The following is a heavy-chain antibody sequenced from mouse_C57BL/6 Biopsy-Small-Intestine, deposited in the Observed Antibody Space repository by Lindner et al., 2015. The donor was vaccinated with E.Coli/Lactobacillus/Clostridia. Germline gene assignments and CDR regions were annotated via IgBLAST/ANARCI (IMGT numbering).Heavy chain of an antibody. V-gene: IGHV1-54*01. CDR1: GYAFTNYL. CDR3: ARRGYNP. Sequence: VQLQESGAELVRPGTSVKVSCKASGYAFTNYLLEWLKQWPGRGLEWIGTIHPGNGDIKYNEKFKGKATLTADKSSSTAYMQLSSLTSEDSAVYFCARRGYNPWGQGTLVTVSA. CDR2: IHPGNGDI. D-gene: IGHD3-1*01. J-gene: IGHJ3*01.